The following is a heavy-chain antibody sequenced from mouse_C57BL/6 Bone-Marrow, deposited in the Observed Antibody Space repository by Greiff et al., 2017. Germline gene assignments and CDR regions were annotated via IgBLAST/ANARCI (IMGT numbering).Heavy chain of an antibody. V-gene: IGHV1-4*01. D-gene: IGHD1-1*01. CDR1: GYTFTSYT. Sequence: VKLVESGAELARPGASVKMSCKASGYTFTSYTMHWVKQRPGQGLEWIGYINPSSGYTKYNQKFKDKATLTADKSSSTAYMQLSSLTSEDSAVYYCARGNYYGSSFHFDYWGQGTTLTVSS. CDR2: INPSSGYT. J-gene: IGHJ2*01. CDR3: ARGNYYGSSFHFDY.